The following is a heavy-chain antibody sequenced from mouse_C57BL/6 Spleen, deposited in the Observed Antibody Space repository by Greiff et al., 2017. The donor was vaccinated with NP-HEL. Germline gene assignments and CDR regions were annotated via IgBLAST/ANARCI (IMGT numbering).Heavy chain of an antibody. D-gene: IGHD1-1*01. V-gene: IGHV1-26*01. CDR1: GYTFTDYY. CDR2: INPNNGGT. J-gene: IGHJ2*01. Sequence: VQLQQSGPELVKPGASVKISCKASGYTFTDYYMNWVKQSHGKSLEWIGDINPNNGGTSYNQKFKGKATLTVDKSSSTAYMELRSLTSEDSAVYYCARGDYGSILYYFDYWGQGTTLTVSS. CDR3: ARGDYGSILYYFDY.